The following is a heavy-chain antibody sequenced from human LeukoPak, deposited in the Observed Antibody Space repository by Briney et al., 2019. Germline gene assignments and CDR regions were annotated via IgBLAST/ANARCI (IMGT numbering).Heavy chain of an antibody. Sequence: PSETLTLTCRVYGGFFSGYFWIWFRQPPGKGLEWIGEINYSGSTNYNSSLKRRAIISVDTSKNQFSLKLTSVTAADTAVYLCAKYRYGYRGMDSWGQGTQVTVYS. V-gene: IGHV4-34*01. CDR1: GGFFSGYF. D-gene: IGHD5-18*01. J-gene: IGHJ4*02. CDR2: INYSGST. CDR3: AKYRYGYRGMDS.